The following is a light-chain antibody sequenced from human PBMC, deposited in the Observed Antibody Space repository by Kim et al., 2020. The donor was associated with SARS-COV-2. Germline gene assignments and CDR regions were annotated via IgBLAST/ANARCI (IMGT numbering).Light chain of an antibody. Sequence: DIQMTQSPSSLSASVGDRVIITCRASQTITTYLNWYQQKPGKAPKLLIYGVSGLQSAVPSRFSGSGSGTDFTLTINGLQPEDFATYFCQQSYRTPLTFGGGTKVDIK. CDR1: QTITTY. V-gene: IGKV1-39*01. CDR3: QQSYRTPLT. J-gene: IGKJ4*01. CDR2: GVS.